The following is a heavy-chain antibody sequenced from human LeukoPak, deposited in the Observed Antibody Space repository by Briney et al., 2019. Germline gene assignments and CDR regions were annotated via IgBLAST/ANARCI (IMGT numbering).Heavy chain of an antibody. CDR2: ISSSSSYI. CDR3: ARVVVPAAIQDAFDI. D-gene: IGHD2-2*02. Sequence: GGSLRLSCAASGFTFSSYSMNWVRQAPGKGLEWVSSISSSSSYIYYADSVKGRFTISRDNAKNSLYLQMNSLRAEDTAVYYCARVVVPAAIQDAFDIWGQGTMVTVSS. V-gene: IGHV3-21*01. J-gene: IGHJ3*02. CDR1: GFTFSSYS.